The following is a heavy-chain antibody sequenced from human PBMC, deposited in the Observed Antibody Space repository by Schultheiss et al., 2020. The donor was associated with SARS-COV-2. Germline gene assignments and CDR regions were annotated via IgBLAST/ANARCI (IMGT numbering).Heavy chain of an antibody. D-gene: IGHD6-13*01. J-gene: IGHJ4*02. CDR1: GFTFSNAW. V-gene: IGHV3-23*01. CDR2: ISGNGAGT. CDR3: AKDLPYSSSWFEGFDY. Sequence: GGSLRLSCAASGFTFSNAWMSWVRQAPGKGLEYVSGISGNGAGTYYAESVKGRFTISRDNSKNTLYLQMNSLRAEDTAVYYCAKDLPYSSSWFEGFDYWGQGTLVTVSS.